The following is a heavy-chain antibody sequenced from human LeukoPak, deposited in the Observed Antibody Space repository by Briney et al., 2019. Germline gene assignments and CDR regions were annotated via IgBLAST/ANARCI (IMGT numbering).Heavy chain of an antibody. CDR3: ARSPSYGGNVDY. V-gene: IGHV1-2*02. D-gene: IGHD4-23*01. Sequence: ASVKVSCKASGYTFSDYNIHWVRQAPGQGLEWMGWINPNSGGTNYAQKFQGRVTMTRDTSISTAYMELSRLRSDDTAVYYCARSPSYGGNVDYWGQGTLVTVSS. J-gene: IGHJ4*02. CDR1: GYTFSDYN. CDR2: INPNSGGT.